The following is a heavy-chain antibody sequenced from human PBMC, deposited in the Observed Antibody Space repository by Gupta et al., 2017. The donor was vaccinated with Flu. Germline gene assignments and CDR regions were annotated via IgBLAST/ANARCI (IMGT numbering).Heavy chain of an antibody. V-gene: IGHV1-2*06. CDR3: ARVGYCSTTSCFEPFDH. CDR2: INPTRDGT. Sequence: ARINPTRDGTKYTQKFQGRITMTSDTSADMIYMELGSLRSDDTAVYYCARVGYCSTTSCFEPFDHWGQGTLISVSS. J-gene: IGHJ4*02. D-gene: IGHD2-2*01.